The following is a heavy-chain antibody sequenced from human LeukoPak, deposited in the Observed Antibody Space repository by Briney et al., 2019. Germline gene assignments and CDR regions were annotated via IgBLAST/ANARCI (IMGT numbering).Heavy chain of an antibody. CDR2: VDPNSGDT. V-gene: IGHV1-8*01. CDR1: GYSFSIYE. Sequence: GASVKVSCKTSGYSFSIYEINWVRQATGQGLEWMGWVDPNSGDTDYAQNFQGRLTMTRDTSLSTAYMELSGLRLEDTAVYYCSRGPRFDPWGQGTQVTVSS. CDR3: SRGPRFDP. J-gene: IGHJ5*02.